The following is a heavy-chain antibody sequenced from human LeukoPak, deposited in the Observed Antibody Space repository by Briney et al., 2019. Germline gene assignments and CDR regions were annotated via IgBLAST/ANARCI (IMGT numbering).Heavy chain of an antibody. D-gene: IGHD3-10*01. CDR2: ISAYNGNT. V-gene: IGHV1-18*01. CDR1: GYTFTNYD. CDR3: ARGGHRRYYYTSGSAFDP. J-gene: IGHJ5*02. Sequence: GASVKVSCKAFGYTFTNYDINWVRQAPGQGLEWMGWISAYNGNTHFAQNLQGRVTMTTDTSTSTAYMELKSLRSDDTAVYYCARGGHRRYYYTSGSAFDPWGQGTLVTVSS.